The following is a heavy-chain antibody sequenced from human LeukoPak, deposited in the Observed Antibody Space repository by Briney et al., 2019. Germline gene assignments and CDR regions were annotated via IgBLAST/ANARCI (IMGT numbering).Heavy chain of an antibody. D-gene: IGHD6-19*01. CDR1: GFTFSSYW. J-gene: IGHJ5*02. CDR2: IKQDGSQK. CDR3: ARDRGSGCHDH. V-gene: IGHV3-7*03. Sequence: GGSLRLSCAASGFTFSSYWMSWVRQAPGKGLEWVANIKQDGSQKYYVDSVKGRFTISRDNAKNSLYLQMNSLRAEDTAVYYCARDRGSGCHDHWGQGTLVTVSS.